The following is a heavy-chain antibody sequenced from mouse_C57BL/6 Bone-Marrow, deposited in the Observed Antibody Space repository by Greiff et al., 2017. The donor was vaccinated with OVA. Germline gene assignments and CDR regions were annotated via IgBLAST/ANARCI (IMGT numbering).Heavy chain of an antibody. J-gene: IGHJ1*03. V-gene: IGHV3-8*01. D-gene: IGHD1-1*01. Sequence: VQLKESGPGLAKPSQTPSLTCSVTGYSITSDYWNWIRKFPGNKLEYMGYISYSGSTYYNPSLKSRISITRDTSKNQYYLQLISVTTEDTATYYGARYYYGGSNWYFDDWGTGTTVTVSS. CDR3: ARYYYGGSNWYFDD. CDR2: ISYSGST. CDR1: GYSITSDY.